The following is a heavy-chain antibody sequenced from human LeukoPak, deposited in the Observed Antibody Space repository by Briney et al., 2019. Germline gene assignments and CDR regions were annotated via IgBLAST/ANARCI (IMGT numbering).Heavy chain of an antibody. CDR2: INPNSGGT. D-gene: IGHD6-19*01. CDR1: GYTFTGYY. J-gene: IGHJ5*02. Sequence: RASVKVSCKASGYTFTGYYMHWVRQAPGQGLEWMGWINPNSGGTNYAQKFQGRVTMTRDTSISTAYMELSRLRSDDTAVYYCARGHTAVAGNWFDPWGQGTLVTVSS. CDR3: ARGHTAVAGNWFDP. V-gene: IGHV1-2*02.